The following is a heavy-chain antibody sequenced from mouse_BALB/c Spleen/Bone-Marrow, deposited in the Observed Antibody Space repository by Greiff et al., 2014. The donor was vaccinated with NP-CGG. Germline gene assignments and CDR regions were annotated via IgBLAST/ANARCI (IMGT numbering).Heavy chain of an antibody. CDR2: IWGDGST. J-gene: IGHJ4*01. CDR3: ARDYGTGAMDY. D-gene: IGHD1-1*01. CDR1: GFSLTGYG. V-gene: IGHV2-6-7*01. Sequence: VQVVESGPGLVAPSQSLAITCTVSGFSLTGYGVEWVRQPPGKGLEWLGEIWGDGSTDYNSALKSRLSISKDNSKSQVFLKMNSLQTDDTARYYCARDYGTGAMDYWGQGTSVTVSS.